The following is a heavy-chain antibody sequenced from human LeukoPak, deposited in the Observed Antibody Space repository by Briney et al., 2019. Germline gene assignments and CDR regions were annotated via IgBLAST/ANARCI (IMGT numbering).Heavy chain of an antibody. CDR3: AKQLGYCSDGSCYFPY. CDR1: GFTFSSSA. J-gene: IGHJ4*02. CDR2: ISNNGGYT. V-gene: IGHV3-23*01. Sequence: PGRSLRLSCAASGFTFSSSAMSWVRQAPEKGLEWVSAISNNGGYTYYADSVQGRFTISRDNSKSTLCLQMNSLRAEDTAVYYCAKQLGYCSDGSCYFPYWGQGTLVTVSS. D-gene: IGHD2-15*01.